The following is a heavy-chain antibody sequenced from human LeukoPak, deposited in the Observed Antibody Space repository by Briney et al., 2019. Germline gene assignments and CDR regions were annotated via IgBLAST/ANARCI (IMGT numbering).Heavy chain of an antibody. CDR2: IRHDGNEK. D-gene: IGHD3-10*01. CDR3: ARAMPAGSGITTVDY. J-gene: IGHJ4*02. CDR1: GFTFSNYW. Sequence: GGSLRLSCAASGFTFSNYWMTWVRQAPGKGLEWVANIRHDGNEKYYVDSVKGRFTISRDNAKNSLFLQMSSLSADDTAVYYCARAMPAGSGITTVDYWGQGTLVTVSS. V-gene: IGHV3-7*01.